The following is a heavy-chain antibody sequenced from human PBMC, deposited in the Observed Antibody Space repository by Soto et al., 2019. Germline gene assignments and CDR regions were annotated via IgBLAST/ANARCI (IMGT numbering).Heavy chain of an antibody. V-gene: IGHV4-59*01. CDR2: IYYSGST. CDR1: GGSISSYY. CDR3: ARALVSNDFWSGYPPGYYYYYMDV. Sequence: PSETLSLTCTVSGGSISSYYLSWIRQPPGKGLEWIGYIYYSGSTNYNPSLKSRVTISVDTSKNQFSLKLSSVTAADTAVYYCARALVSNDFWSGYPPGYYYYYMDVWGKGTTVTVSS. D-gene: IGHD3-3*01. J-gene: IGHJ6*03.